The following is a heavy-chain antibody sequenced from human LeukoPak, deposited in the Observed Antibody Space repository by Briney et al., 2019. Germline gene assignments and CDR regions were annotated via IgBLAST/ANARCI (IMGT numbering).Heavy chain of an antibody. CDR3: AHRIRSGIYFDY. CDR1: GFSLTTRGVG. V-gene: IGHV2-5*01. J-gene: IGHJ4*02. Sequence: QSGPTLVNPQQLLSLTCTLSGFSLTTRGVGGGWMRQPSGMALEWLALLSWNDDERYSPSLQSRLTITKDTSKNLVVLTMTNMDPVDTATYYCAHRIRSGIYFDYWGQGILVTVSS. D-gene: IGHD1-26*01. CDR2: LSWNDDE.